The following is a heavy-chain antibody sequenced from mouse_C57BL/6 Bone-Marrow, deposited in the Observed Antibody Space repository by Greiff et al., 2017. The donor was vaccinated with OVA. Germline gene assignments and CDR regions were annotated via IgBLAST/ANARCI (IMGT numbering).Heavy chain of an antibody. CDR3: TTENWDDY. D-gene: IGHD4-1*01. V-gene: IGHV14-4*01. Sequence: DVKLVESGAELVRPGASVKLSCTASGFNIKDDYMHWVKQRPEQGLEWIGWIDPENGDTEYASKFQGKATITADTSSNTAYLQLSSLTSEDTAVYYCTTENWDDYWGQGTTLTVSS. J-gene: IGHJ2*01. CDR1: GFNIKDDY. CDR2: IDPENGDT.